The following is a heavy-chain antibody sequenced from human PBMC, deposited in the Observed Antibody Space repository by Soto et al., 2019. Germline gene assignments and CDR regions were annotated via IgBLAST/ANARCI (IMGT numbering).Heavy chain of an antibody. J-gene: IGHJ6*02. V-gene: IGHV1-8*01. CDR3: ARWPDGYYYYGMDV. Sequence: QVQLVQSGAEVKKPGASVKVSCKASGYTFTSYDINWVRQATGLGLEWMGWMNPNSGNTGYAQKFQGRVTMTRNTSISTAYMELSSLRSEDTAVYYCARWPDGYYYYGMDVWGQGTTVTVSS. CDR1: GYTFTSYD. CDR2: MNPNSGNT.